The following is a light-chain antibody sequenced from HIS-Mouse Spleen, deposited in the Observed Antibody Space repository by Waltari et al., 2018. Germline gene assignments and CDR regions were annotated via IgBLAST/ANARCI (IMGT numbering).Light chain of an antibody. V-gene: IGLV2-23*01. J-gene: IGLJ3*02. Sequence: QSALTQPASVSGSPGQSITISCTGTSSDVGSYNLVSWYQQHPGKAPKLMMYEGSKRPSGVSNRFSGSKSGNTASLTISGLQAEDEADYYCCSYVGSSTWVFGGGTKLTVL. CDR2: EGS. CDR3: CSYVGSSTWV. CDR1: SSDVGSYNL.